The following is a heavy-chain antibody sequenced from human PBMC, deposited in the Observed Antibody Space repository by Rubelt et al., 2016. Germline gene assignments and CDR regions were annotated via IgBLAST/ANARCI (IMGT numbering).Heavy chain of an antibody. CDR3: ARSSGWPGDYYYYGMDV. Sequence: IYYSGSTYYNPSLKSRVTISVDTSKNQFSLKLSSVTAADTAVYYCARSSGWPGDYYYYGMDVWGQGTTVTVSS. CDR2: IYYSGST. V-gene: IGHV4-39*07. J-gene: IGHJ6*02. D-gene: IGHD6-19*01.